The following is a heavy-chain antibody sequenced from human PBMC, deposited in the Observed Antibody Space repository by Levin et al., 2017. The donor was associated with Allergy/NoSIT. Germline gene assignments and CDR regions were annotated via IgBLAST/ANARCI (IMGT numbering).Heavy chain of an antibody. D-gene: IGHD3-10*01. CDR1: GFTFSNYA. V-gene: IGHV3-23*01. Sequence: GGSLRLSCAASGFTFSNYAMSWVRQAPGKGVEWVSSISGSGGSTFYADSVKGRFTISRDNSKSTLYLQMNSLRAEDTAVYYCAKESLSFGEFWVESNWFDSWGQGTLVIVSS. CDR3: AKESLSFGEFWVESNWFDS. J-gene: IGHJ5*01. CDR2: ISGSGGST.